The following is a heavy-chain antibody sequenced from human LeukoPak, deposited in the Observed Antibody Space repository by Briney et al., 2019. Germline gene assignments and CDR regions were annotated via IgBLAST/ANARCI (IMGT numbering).Heavy chain of an antibody. D-gene: IGHD3-22*01. J-gene: IGHJ4*02. V-gene: IGHV3-48*03. CDR3: AKLKLYDISGYYEDLDY. CDR1: GFTFSSYE. Sequence: GGSLRLSCAASGFTFSSYEMNWVRQAPGKGLEWVSYISSSGSTIYYADSVKGRFTISRDNAKNSLYLQMNSLRAEDTAVCYCAKLKLYDISGYYEDLDYWGQGTLVTVSS. CDR2: ISSSGSTI.